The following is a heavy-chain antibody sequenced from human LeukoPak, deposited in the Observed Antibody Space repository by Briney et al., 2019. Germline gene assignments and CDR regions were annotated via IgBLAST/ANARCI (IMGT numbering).Heavy chain of an antibody. CDR3: AREFATSGPGPD. D-gene: IGHD3-10*01. CDR2: IYYSGST. V-gene: IGHV4-59*12. Sequence: MPSETLSLTCTVSGGSISSYYWSWIRQPPGKGLEGIGYIYYSGSTNYNPSLKSRVTISVDTSKNQFSLKLSSVTAADTAVYYCAREFATSGPGPDWGQGTLVTVSS. J-gene: IGHJ4*02. CDR1: GGSISSYY.